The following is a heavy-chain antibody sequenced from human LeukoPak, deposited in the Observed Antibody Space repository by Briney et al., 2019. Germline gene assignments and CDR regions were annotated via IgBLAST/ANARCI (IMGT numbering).Heavy chain of an antibody. Sequence: SETLSLTCTVSGGSISSYYWSWIRQPPGKGLEWIGYIYYSGSTHYNPSLKSRVTISVDTSKNQFSLKLSSVTAADTAVYYCARDTFGGVIDYWGQGTLVTVSS. CDR2: IYYSGST. CDR3: ARDTFGGVIDY. CDR1: GGSISSYY. J-gene: IGHJ4*02. V-gene: IGHV4-59*12. D-gene: IGHD3-16*02.